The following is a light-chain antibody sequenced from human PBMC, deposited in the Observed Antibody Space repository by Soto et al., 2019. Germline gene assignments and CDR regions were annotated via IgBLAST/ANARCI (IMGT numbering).Light chain of an antibody. CDR2: EVN. V-gene: IGLV2-8*01. CDR3: GSQAGSKRV. J-gene: IGLJ1*01. Sequence: QSALTQPPSASGSPGQSVTISCTGTSSDVGGYNYVSWYQQHPGKAPKLMIYEVNKRPSGVPDRFSGSKSGNTASLTVSGLQAEDEGDYYCGSQAGSKRVFGTGTKVTVL. CDR1: SSDVGGYNY.